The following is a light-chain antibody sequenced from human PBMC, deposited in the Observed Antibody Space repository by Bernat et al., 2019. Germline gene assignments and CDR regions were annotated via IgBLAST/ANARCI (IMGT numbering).Light chain of an antibody. CDR1: NIGSKS. Sequence: SYVLTQPPSVPVAPGKTARITCGGHNIGSKSVHWYQQKPGQAPVLVVYDDTDRPSGIPERVSGSNSGQTATLTIRRVEAGEEADYYCQVWDSSSDHPVCGGGTKLTVL. J-gene: IGLJ3*02. V-gene: IGLV3-21*03. CDR3: QVWDSSSDHPV. CDR2: DDT.